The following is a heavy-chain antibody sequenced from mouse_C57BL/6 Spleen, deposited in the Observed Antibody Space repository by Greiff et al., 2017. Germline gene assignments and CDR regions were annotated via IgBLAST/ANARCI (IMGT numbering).Heavy chain of an antibody. J-gene: IGHJ3*01. CDR2: IDPGSGNT. D-gene: IGHD1-1*01. Sequence: LQQSGASVKLPCKASGYTFTDSYITWVKQRPGQGLEWIARIDPGSGNTYYNEKFKGKDTLTAEKSSSTAYMQLSSLTSEDSAVYFCARGAYYGSSPWFAYWGQGTLVTVSA. CDR3: ARGAYYGSSPWFAY. CDR1: GYTFTDSY. V-gene: IGHV1-76*01.